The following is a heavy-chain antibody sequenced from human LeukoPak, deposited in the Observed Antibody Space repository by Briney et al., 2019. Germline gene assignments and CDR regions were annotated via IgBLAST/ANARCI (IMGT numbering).Heavy chain of an antibody. CDR2: IYYSGDT. J-gene: IGHJ6*03. CDR1: GGSISSGSYY. V-gene: IGHV4-39*01. D-gene: IGHD3-10*01. Sequence: SETLSLTCTVSGGSISSGSYYWGWIRQPPGEGLEWIGSIYYSGDTCYNPSLESRVTISVDTSKNQFSLKLSSVTAADTAVYYCARLLWFGESKKGYSYYMDVWGKGTTVTVSS. CDR3: ARLLWFGESKKGYSYYMDV.